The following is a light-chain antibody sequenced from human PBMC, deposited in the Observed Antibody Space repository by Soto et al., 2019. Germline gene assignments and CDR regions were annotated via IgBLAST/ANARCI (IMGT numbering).Light chain of an antibody. V-gene: IGKV3-20*01. CDR2: CAS. CDR1: QSVDSRF. Sequence: ELVLTQSPGSLSLSPWERATLSCRASQSVDSRFSAWYQQRPGEAPRLLIYCASRRATGIPDRFTGSWSGKDFTLTISGQEPEDFAPYCQQQYDSSVTFGLGTKVEIK. CDR3: QQYDSSVT. J-gene: IGKJ1*01.